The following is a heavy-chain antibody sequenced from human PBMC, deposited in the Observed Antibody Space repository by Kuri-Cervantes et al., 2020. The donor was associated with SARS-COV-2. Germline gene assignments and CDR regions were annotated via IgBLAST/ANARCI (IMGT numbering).Heavy chain of an antibody. D-gene: IGHD6-19*01. Sequence: GESLRLSCAASGFTFSDYYMSWIRQAPGKGLEWVSYISSSSSYTNYADSVKGRFTISRDNAKNSLYLQMNSLRAEDTAVYYCASFGSGWYDDAFDIWGQGTMVTVSS. CDR3: ASFGSGWYDDAFDI. J-gene: IGHJ3*02. CDR2: ISSSSSYT. V-gene: IGHV3-11*03. CDR1: GFTFSDYY.